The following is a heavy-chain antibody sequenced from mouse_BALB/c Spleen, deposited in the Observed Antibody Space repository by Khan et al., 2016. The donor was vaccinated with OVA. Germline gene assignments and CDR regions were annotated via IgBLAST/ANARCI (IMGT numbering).Heavy chain of an antibody. J-gene: IGHJ3*01. Sequence: QVRLQQSGAELVKPGASVKLSCKASGYTFTSYDINWVRQRPEQGLEWIGWMFPGDGSTKYNETFKGKATLTTDKSSSTAYMQLSRLTSEDSGADFCARGWYGGFAYWGQGTLVTVSA. V-gene: IGHV1-85*01. CDR1: GYTFTSYD. CDR2: MFPGDGST. D-gene: IGHD2-1*01. CDR3: ARGWYGGFAY.